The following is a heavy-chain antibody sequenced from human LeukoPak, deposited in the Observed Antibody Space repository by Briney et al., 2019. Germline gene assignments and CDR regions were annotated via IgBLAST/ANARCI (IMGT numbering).Heavy chain of an antibody. D-gene: IGHD5-18*01. Sequence: PSETLSLTCTVSGYSISSGYYWGWIRQPPGKGLEWIGSIYHSGSTYYNPSLKSRVTISVDTSKNQFSLKLSSVTAADTAVYYCARLPGYSDIDYWGQGTLVTVSS. V-gene: IGHV4-38-2*02. J-gene: IGHJ4*02. CDR1: GYSISSGYY. CDR3: ARLPGYSDIDY. CDR2: IYHSGST.